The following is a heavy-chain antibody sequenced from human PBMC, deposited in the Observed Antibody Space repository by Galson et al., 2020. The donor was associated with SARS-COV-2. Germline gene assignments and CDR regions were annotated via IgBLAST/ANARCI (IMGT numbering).Heavy chain of an antibody. Sequence: SVNVSCKDSGGTFSSYAISWVRQAPGQGLEWMGGIIPILCIAQYEQKFQGRVTITADKSTSTAYMELSSLRSEDTAVYYCARDPFKWEPILRITYDAFDIWGQGTMVTVSS. D-gene: IGHD1-26*01. CDR1: GGTFSSYA. CDR3: ARDPFKWEPILRITYDAFDI. V-gene: IGHV1-69*10. J-gene: IGHJ3*02. CDR2: IIPILCIA.